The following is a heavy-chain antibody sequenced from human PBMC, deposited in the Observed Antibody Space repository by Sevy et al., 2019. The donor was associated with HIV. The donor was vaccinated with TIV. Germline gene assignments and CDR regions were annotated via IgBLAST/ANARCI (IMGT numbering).Heavy chain of an antibody. CDR2: IIPIFGTA. CDR3: ANTAMAYYYYYGMDV. Sequence: ASVKVSCKASGGTFSSYAISWVRQAPGQGLEWMEGIIPIFGTANYAQKFQGRVTITADESTSTAYMELSSLRSEDTAVHYCANTAMAYYYYYGMDVWGQGTTVTVSS. V-gene: IGHV1-69*13. CDR1: GGTFSSYA. J-gene: IGHJ6*02. D-gene: IGHD5-18*01.